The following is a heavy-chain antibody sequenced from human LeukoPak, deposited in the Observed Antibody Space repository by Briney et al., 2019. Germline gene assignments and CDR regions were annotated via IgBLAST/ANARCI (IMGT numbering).Heavy chain of an antibody. CDR2: VDFDSGNT. V-gene: IGHV1-8*01. D-gene: IGHD6-6*01. CDR3: ARGSGIAALYYFDY. Sequence: GASVKVSCKASGFTSITNDINWVRQATGQGLEWMGWVDFDSGNTGFAQKFQGRVTITADESTSTAYMELSSLRSEDTAVYYCARGSGIAALYYFDYWGQGTLVTVSS. J-gene: IGHJ4*02. CDR1: GFTSITND.